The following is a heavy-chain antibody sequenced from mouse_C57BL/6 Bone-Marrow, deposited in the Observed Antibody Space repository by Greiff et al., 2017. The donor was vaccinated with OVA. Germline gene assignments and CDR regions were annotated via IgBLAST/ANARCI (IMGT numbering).Heavy chain of an antibody. CDR1: GFTFSSYG. CDR3: ARQGDYGSFFDY. V-gene: IGHV5-6*01. D-gene: IGHD1-1*01. Sequence: VQLKQSGGDLVKPGGSLKLSCAASGFTFSSYGMSWVRQTPDKRLEWVATISSGGSYTYYPDSVKGRFTISRDNAKNNLYLQMSSLKSEDTSMYYCARQGDYGSFFDYWGQGTTLTVSS. CDR2: ISSGGSYT. J-gene: IGHJ2*01.